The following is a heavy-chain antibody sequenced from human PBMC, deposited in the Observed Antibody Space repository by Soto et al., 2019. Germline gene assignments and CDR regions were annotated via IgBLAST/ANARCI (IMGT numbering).Heavy chain of an antibody. J-gene: IGHJ4*02. CDR3: ASSCSGGSCYQTFDY. V-gene: IGHV1-3*01. Sequence: ASVKVSCKASGYTFTSYGISWVRQAPGQGLEWMGWINAGNGNTKYSQKFQGRVTITRDTSASTAYMELSSLRSEDTAVYYCASSCSGGSCYQTFDYWGQGTLVTVSS. D-gene: IGHD2-15*01. CDR1: GYTFTSYG. CDR2: INAGNGNT.